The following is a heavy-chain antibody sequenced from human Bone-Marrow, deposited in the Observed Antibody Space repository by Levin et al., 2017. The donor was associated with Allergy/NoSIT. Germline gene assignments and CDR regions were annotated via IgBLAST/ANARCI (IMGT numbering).Heavy chain of an antibody. Sequence: PGGSLRLSCAASGFTFSAYGMHWVRQAPGKGLEWVAFISFDGSNKSYADSVKGRFTISRDNSKSALFVQMNSLRADDAAVYYCAKDLFGGYDYRHFHYHGMDVWGQGTTVTVSS. CDR1: GFTFSAYG. D-gene: IGHD5-12*01. J-gene: IGHJ6*02. V-gene: IGHV3-30*18. CDR2: ISFDGSNK. CDR3: AKDLFGGYDYRHFHYHGMDV.